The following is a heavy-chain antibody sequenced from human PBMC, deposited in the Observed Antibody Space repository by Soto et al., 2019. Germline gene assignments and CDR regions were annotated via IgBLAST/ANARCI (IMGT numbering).Heavy chain of an antibody. D-gene: IGHD2-2*01. J-gene: IGHJ4*02. Sequence: QVQLVQSGGEVRKHGASVKVYCRASGYSFAKYGIIWVRQAPGPGLEWIGWISAYNSDTQYAQKVQGRVNMTTDTSTSSAYWEMRSLRYADPALYYKARGPTFTSAWSAVDYWGRGTLVSASS. V-gene: IGHV1-18*01. CDR3: ARGPTFTSAWSAVDY. CDR1: GYSFAKYG. CDR2: ISAYNSDT.